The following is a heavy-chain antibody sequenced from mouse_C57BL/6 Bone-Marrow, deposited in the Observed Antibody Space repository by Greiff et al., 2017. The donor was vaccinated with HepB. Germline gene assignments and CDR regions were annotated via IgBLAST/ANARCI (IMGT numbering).Heavy chain of an antibody. Sequence: EVKVVESGEGLVKPGGSLKLSCAASGFTFSSYAMSWVRQTPEKRLEWVAYISSGGDYIYYADTVKGRFTISRDNARNTLYLQMSSLKSEDTAMYYCTREDITTVSYWGQGTLVTVSA. CDR2: ISSGGDYI. CDR3: TREDITTVSY. CDR1: GFTFSSYA. D-gene: IGHD1-1*01. V-gene: IGHV5-9-1*02. J-gene: IGHJ3*01.